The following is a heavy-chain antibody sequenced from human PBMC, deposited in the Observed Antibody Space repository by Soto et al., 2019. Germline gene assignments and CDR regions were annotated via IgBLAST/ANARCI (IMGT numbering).Heavy chain of an antibody. J-gene: IGHJ4*02. CDR3: AKGIGSSGYPIDY. D-gene: IGHD3-22*01. V-gene: IGHV3-23*01. CDR1: GFTFSSYA. CDR2: ISGSGGST. Sequence: EVQLLESGGDLLQPGGSLRLSCAASGFTFSSYAMSWVRQAPGKGLEWVSAISGSGGSTYYAVSVKGRFTISRDNSKNTLYLQMNSLRAEDKAVYHCAKGIGSSGYPIDYWGQGTLVTVSS.